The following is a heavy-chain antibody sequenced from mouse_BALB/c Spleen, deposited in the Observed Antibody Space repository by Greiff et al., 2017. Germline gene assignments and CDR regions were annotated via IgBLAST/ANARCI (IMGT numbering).Heavy chain of an antibody. D-gene: IGHD1-1*01. CDR1: GYTFTDYA. CDR2: ISTYYGDA. V-gene: IGHV1S137*01. J-gene: IGHJ1*01. CDR3: ARGYGTLYWYFDV. Sequence: VQLQQPGSELVRPGVSVKISCKGSGYTFTDYAMHWVKQSHAKSLEWIGVISTYYGDASYNQKFKGKATMTVDKSSSTAYMELARLTSEDSAIYYCARGYGTLYWYFDVWGAGTTVTVSS.